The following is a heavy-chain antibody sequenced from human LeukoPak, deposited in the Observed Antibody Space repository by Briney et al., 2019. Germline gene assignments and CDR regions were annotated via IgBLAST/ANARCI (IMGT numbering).Heavy chain of an antibody. D-gene: IGHD3-22*01. CDR2: IYTSGST. V-gene: IGHV4-61*02. Sequence: SQTLSLTCTVSGGSISSGSCYWSWLRQPAGKGLEWIGRIYTSGSTNYNPSLKSRVTISVDTSKNQFSLKLSSVTAADTAVYYCARECYDSSLDAFDIWGQGTMVTVSS. J-gene: IGHJ3*02. CDR3: ARECYDSSLDAFDI. CDR1: GGSISSGSCY.